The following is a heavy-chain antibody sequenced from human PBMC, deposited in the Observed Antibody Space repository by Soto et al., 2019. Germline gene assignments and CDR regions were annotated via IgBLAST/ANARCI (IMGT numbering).Heavy chain of an antibody. CDR1: GFTFSSYA. D-gene: IGHD3-10*01. CDR2: ISGSGGST. CDR3: AKDWYYGSGSYLQIHDY. Sequence: EVQLLESGGGLVQPGGSLRLSCAASGFTFSSYAMSWVRQAPGKGLEWVSAISGSGGSTYYADSVKGRFTISRDNSKNTLYLQMNSLRAEDTAVYYCAKDWYYGSGSYLQIHDYWGQGILVTVSS. J-gene: IGHJ4*02. V-gene: IGHV3-23*01.